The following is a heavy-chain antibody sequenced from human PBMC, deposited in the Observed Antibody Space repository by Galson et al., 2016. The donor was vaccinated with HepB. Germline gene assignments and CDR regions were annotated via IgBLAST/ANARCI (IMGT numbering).Heavy chain of an antibody. Sequence: SETLSLTCIVSGDSISGTEYYWGWIRQSPGRGLEWIGSIYYSGSTYYNPSLESRVTISVGTSKNQFSLRLSSVTAADTAVYYCATGISVAGKYYYYYMDVWGKGTPVTVSS. CDR3: ATGISVAGKYYYYYMDV. CDR1: GDSISGTEYY. CDR2: IYYSGST. D-gene: IGHD6-19*01. J-gene: IGHJ6*03. V-gene: IGHV4-39*01.